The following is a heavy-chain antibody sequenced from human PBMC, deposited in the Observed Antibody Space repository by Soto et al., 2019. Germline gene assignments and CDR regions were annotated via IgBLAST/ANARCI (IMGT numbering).Heavy chain of an antibody. V-gene: IGHV1-18*04. D-gene: IGHD3-10*01. Sequence: ASVKVSCKASGYTFTSYGISWVRQAPGQGLEWMGWISAYNGNTNYAQKLQGRVTMTTDTSTSTAYMELRSLRSDDTAVYYCAREGRITMVPGYYYYYAMDVWGQGTTVTVSS. CDR2: ISAYNGNT. CDR1: GYTFTSYG. CDR3: AREGRITMVPGYYYYYAMDV. J-gene: IGHJ6*02.